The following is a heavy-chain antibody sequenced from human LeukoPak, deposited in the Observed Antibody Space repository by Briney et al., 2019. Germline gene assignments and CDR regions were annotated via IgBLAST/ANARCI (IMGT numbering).Heavy chain of an antibody. D-gene: IGHD6-19*01. Sequence: GASVKVSCKASGYTFTSFYINWVRQATGQGLEWMGYMNPNSGDTGYAQTFQGRVTITRDTSISTAYLELSSLRSEDSAVYYCARDPILGYSSLFDYWGQGTLVTVSS. J-gene: IGHJ4*02. CDR1: GYTFTSFY. CDR3: ARDPILGYSSLFDY. V-gene: IGHV1-8*03. CDR2: MNPNSGDT.